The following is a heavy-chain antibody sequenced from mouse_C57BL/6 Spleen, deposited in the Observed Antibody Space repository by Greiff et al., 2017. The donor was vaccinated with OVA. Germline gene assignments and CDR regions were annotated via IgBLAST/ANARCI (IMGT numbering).Heavy chain of an antibody. J-gene: IGHJ4*01. V-gene: IGHV14-1*01. CDR3: IYGSSPSYAMDY. D-gene: IGHD1-1*01. CDR1: GFNIKDYY. Sequence: VQLKQSGAELVRPGASVKLSCTASGFNIKDYYMHWVKQRPEQGLEWIGRIDPEDGDTEYAPKFQGKATMTADTSSNTTYLQLSSLTSEDTAVYYYIYGSSPSYAMDYWGQGTSVTVSS. CDR2: IDPEDGDT.